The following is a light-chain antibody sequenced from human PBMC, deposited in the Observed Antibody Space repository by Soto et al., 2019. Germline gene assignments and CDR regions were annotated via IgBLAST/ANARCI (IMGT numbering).Light chain of an antibody. CDR1: QSISSS. Sequence: EIVLIQSPVTLSLYPGERASLSCRASQSISSSLAWYQQNPGQAPRLLIFDASNRATGIPVRFSGSGSGTDFTLTISSLEPDDFTVYYCQQHSDWPLTFGGGTKVDI. J-gene: IGKJ4*01. CDR2: DAS. V-gene: IGKV3-11*01. CDR3: QQHSDWPLT.